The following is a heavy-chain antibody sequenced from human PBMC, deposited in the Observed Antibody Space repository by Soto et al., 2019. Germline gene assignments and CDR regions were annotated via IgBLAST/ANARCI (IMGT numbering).Heavy chain of an antibody. D-gene: IGHD1-26*01. CDR1: GFTFSNYA. Sequence: QVQLVESGGGVVQPGRSLRLSCAASGFTFSNYAMHWVRQAPGRGLEWVSVISFSGSRTVSVDSVKGRFTVSRDNSKNTVYLQMNSLXXXXXXXXXXXXXXXXXXXXXXXXXPGDYGMDVWGHGTTVTVSS. CDR3: XXXXXXXXXXXXXXXPGDYGMDV. CDR2: ISFSGSRT. J-gene: IGHJ6*02. V-gene: IGHV3-30-3*01.